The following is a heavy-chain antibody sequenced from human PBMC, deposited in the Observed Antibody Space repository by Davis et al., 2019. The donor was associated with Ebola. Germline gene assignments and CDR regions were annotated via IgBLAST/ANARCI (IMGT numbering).Heavy chain of an antibody. V-gene: IGHV3-23*01. CDR2: ISGSGGST. Sequence: PGGSLRLSCAASGFTFSSYAMSCVRQAQGKGLEWVSSISGSGGSTYYADSVKGRFTISRDNSKNTLYLQMNSLGVEDTAVYYFARTHCSGGSCYLDYWGQGTLVTVSS. J-gene: IGHJ4*02. CDR3: ARTHCSGGSCYLDY. D-gene: IGHD2-15*01. CDR1: GFTFSSYA.